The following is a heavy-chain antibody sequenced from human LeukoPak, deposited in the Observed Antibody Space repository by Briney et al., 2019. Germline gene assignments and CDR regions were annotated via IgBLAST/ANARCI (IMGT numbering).Heavy chain of an antibody. D-gene: IGHD3-10*01. J-gene: IGHJ5*02. Sequence: GASVKVSCKASGYTFTGYYMHWVRQAPGQGLEWMGWINPNSGGTNYAQKFQGRVTMTRDTSISTAYMELSRLRSDDTAVYYCAKEEYMVRGVIKDNWFDPWGQGTLVTVSS. CDR2: INPNSGGT. CDR1: GYTFTGYY. V-gene: IGHV1-2*02. CDR3: AKEEYMVRGVIKDNWFDP.